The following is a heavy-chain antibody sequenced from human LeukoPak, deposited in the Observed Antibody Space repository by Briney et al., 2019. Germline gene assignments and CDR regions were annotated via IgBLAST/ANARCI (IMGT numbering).Heavy chain of an antibody. V-gene: IGHV1-2*02. CDR2: INPNSGGT. CDR3: ARDQNSVNYYDSSGPNDY. J-gene: IGHJ4*02. Sequence: ASVKVSCKASGYTFTGYYTHWVRQAPGQGLEWMGWINPNSGGTNYAQNFQGRVTMTRDTSISTAYMELSRLRSDDTAVYYCARDQNSVNYYDSSGPNDYWGQGTLVTVSS. D-gene: IGHD3-22*01. CDR1: GYTFTGYY.